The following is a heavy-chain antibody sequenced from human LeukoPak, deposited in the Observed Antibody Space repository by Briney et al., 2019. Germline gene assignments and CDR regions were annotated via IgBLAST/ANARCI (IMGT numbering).Heavy chain of an antibody. CDR1: GFTFSSYS. Sequence: GGSLRLSCAASGFTFSSYSMNWVRQAPRKGLEWVSSISSSSSYIYYADSVKGRFTISRDNAKNSLYLQMNSLRAEDTAVYYCARDLMDYYGSENVDYWGQGTLVTVSS. CDR3: ARDLMDYYGSENVDY. D-gene: IGHD3-10*01. CDR2: ISSSSSYI. J-gene: IGHJ4*02. V-gene: IGHV3-21*01.